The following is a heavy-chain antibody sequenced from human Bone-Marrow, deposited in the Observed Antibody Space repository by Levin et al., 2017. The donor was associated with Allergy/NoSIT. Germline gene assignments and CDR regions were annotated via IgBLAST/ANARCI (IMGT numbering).Heavy chain of an antibody. CDR1: GFTFDDYA. D-gene: IGHD5-24*01. CDR2: ISWNSGSI. Sequence: SCAASGFTFDDYAMHWVRQAPGKGLEWVSGISWNSGSIGYADSVKGRFTISRDNAKNSLYLQMNSLRAEDTALYYCAKGDGYNSACYFDYWGQGTLVTVSS. V-gene: IGHV3-9*01. CDR3: AKGDGYNSACYFDY. J-gene: IGHJ4*02.